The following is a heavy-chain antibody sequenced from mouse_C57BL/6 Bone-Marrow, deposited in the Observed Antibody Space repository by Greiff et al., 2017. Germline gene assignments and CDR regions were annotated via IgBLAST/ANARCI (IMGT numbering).Heavy chain of an antibody. V-gene: IGHV5-12*01. J-gene: IGHJ4*01. D-gene: IGHD2-4*01. Sequence: EVKLMESGGGLVQPGGSLKLSCAASGFTFSDYYMYWVRQTPEKRLEWVAYISNGGGSTYYPDTVKGRFTISRDNAKNTLYLQMSRLKSEDTAMYYCARHEGLRRAMDYWGQGTSVTVSS. CDR1: GFTFSDYY. CDR3: ARHEGLRRAMDY. CDR2: ISNGGGST.